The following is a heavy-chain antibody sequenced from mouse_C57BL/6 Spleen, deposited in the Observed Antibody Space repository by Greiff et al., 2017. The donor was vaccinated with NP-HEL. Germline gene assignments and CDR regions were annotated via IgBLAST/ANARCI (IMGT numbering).Heavy chain of an antibody. CDR3: TIIAQATSMDY. D-gene: IGHD3-2*02. Sequence: VQLQQSGAELVKPGASVKISCKASGYAFSSYWMNWVKQRPGKGLEWIGQIYPGDGDINYNGKFKGKATLTAYKSASTAYMQLSSLTSEDSAVYCITIIAQATSMDYWGQGTSVTGSS. CDR1: GYAFSSYW. CDR2: IYPGDGDI. J-gene: IGHJ4*01. V-gene: IGHV1-80*01.